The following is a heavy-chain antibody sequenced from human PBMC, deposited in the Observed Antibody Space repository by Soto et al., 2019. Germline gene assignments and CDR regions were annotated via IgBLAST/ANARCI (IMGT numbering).Heavy chain of an antibody. CDR1: GFTVSSNY. J-gene: IGHJ6*03. D-gene: IGHD3-10*01. CDR2: IYSGGST. CDR3: ARFYGSGRKGAHHYYYMDV. V-gene: IGHV3-66*01. Sequence: GGSLRLSCAASGFTVSSNYMSWVRQAPGKGLEWVSVIYSGGSTYYADSVKGRFTISRDNSKNTLYLQMNSLRAEDTAVYYCARFYGSGRKGAHHYYYMDVWGKGTTVTVSS.